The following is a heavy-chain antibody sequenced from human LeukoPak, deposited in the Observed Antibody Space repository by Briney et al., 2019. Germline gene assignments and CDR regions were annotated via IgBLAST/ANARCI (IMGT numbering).Heavy chain of an antibody. V-gene: IGHV4-38-2*01. D-gene: IGHD6-13*01. Sequence: SETLSLTCAVSGYSISSGYYWGWIRQPPGKGLEWIGSIYHSGSTYYNPSLKSRVTISVDTSRNQFSLKLSSVTAADTAVYYCARLIATDYFDYWGQGTLVTVSS. J-gene: IGHJ4*02. CDR2: IYHSGST. CDR1: GYSISSGYY. CDR3: ARLIATDYFDY.